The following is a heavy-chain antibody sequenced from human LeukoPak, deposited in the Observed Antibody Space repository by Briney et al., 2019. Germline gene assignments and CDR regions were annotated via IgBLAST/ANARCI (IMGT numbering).Heavy chain of an antibody. CDR3: TTERYSSSWYVWFDP. Sequence: ETLSLTCAVYGGSFSGYYWSWVRQAPGKGLEWVGRIKSKTDGGTTDYAAPVKGRFTISRDDSKNTLYLQMNSLKTEDTAVYYCTTERYSSSWYVWFDPWGQGTLVTVSS. J-gene: IGHJ5*02. D-gene: IGHD6-13*01. V-gene: IGHV3-15*01. CDR2: IKSKTDGGTT. CDR1: GGSFSGYY.